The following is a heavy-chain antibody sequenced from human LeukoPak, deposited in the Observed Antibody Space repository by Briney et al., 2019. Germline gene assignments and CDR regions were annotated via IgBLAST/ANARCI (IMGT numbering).Heavy chain of an antibody. CDR3: ARDHAYRADY. V-gene: IGHV3-7*01. CDR2: INQDGSKK. D-gene: IGHD2-2*01. CDR1: GFSFSDDW. J-gene: IGHJ4*02. Sequence: GGSLRLSCAASGFSFSDDWMCWVRQAPGKGLQWVANINQDGSKKYYADSLKGRFTISRDNAKNSLYLQMSSLRAGDTAVYYCARDHAYRADYWGQGTLVAVSS.